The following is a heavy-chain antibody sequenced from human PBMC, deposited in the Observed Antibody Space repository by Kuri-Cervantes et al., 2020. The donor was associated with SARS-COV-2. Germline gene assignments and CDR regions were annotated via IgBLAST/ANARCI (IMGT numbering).Heavy chain of an antibody. J-gene: IGHJ6*02. CDR3: ARAQYYYGSGSVYYYGMDV. D-gene: IGHD3-10*01. CDR1: GFTFSSYA. Sequence: GESLKISCAASGFTFSSYAMSWVRQAPGKGLEWVSAISGSGGSTYYADSVKGRFTISRDNSKNTLYLQMNSLRAEDTAVYYCARAQYYYGSGSVYYYGMDVWSQGTTVTVSS. CDR2: ISGSGGST. V-gene: IGHV3-23*01.